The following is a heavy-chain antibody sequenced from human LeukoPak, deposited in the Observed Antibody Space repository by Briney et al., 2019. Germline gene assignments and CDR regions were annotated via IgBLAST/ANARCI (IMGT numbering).Heavy chain of an antibody. V-gene: IGHV4-31*03. CDR3: ARDSRRTTIFGVVIKPRGYYGMDV. CDR1: GGSISSGGYY. CDR2: IYYSGST. Sequence: SETLSLTCTVSGGSISSGGYYWSWIRQHPGRGLEWIGYIYYSGSTYYNLSLKSRVTTSVDTSKNQFSLKLSSVTAADTAVYYCARDSRRTTIFGVVIKPRGYYGMDVWGQGTTVTVSS. J-gene: IGHJ6*02. D-gene: IGHD3-3*01.